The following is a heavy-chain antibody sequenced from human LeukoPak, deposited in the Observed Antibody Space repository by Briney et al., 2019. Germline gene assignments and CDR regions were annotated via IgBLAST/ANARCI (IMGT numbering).Heavy chain of an antibody. V-gene: IGHV3-7*03. D-gene: IGHD3-22*01. J-gene: IGHJ4*02. CDR2: IRQDGSEK. Sequence: GGSLRLSCAASGFTFSRYWMSWVRQAPGKGLEWVAIIRQDGSEKHYLDSVKGRFTISRDNSKNTLYLQMNSLRAEDTAVYYCARDRSYYYDSSGELGYWGQGTLVTVSS. CDR3: ARDRSYYYDSSGELGY. CDR1: GFTFSRYW.